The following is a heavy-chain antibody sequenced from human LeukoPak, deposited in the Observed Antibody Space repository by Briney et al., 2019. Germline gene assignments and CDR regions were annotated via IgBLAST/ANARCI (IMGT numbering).Heavy chain of an antibody. CDR1: GGTFSSYA. Sequence: SVKVSCKASGGTFSSYAISWVRQAPGQGLEWMGRIIPIFGTANYAQKFQGRVTITTDESTRTAYMELSSLRSEDTAVYYCARGNPGYSSGWYIGSSYYYMDVWGKGTTVTVSS. D-gene: IGHD6-19*01. J-gene: IGHJ6*03. CDR2: IIPIFGTA. CDR3: ARGNPGYSSGWYIGSSYYYMDV. V-gene: IGHV1-69*05.